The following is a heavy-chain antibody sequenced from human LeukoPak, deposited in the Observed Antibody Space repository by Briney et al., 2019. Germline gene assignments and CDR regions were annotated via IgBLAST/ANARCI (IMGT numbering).Heavy chain of an antibody. J-gene: IGHJ4*02. D-gene: IGHD3-22*01. CDR1: GFTFSSYW. V-gene: IGHV3-15*01. CDR3: TTDPMIVVVITIDY. CDR2: IKSKTDGGTT. Sequence: GGSLRLSCAASGFTFSSYWMHWVRQAPGKGLEWVGRIKSKTDGGTTDYAAPVKGRFTISRDDSKNTLYLQMNSLKTEDTAVYYCTTDPMIVVVITIDYWGQGTLVTVSS.